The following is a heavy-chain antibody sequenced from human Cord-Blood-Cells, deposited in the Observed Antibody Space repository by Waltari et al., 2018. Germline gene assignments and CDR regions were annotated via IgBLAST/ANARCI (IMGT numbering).Heavy chain of an antibody. CDR1: GFTFSSYS. Sequence: EVQLVESGGGLVKPGGSLRLSCAASGFTFSSYSMNWVRQAPGKGLEWVSYISSSSSYIYYADSVKGRFTISRDNAKNSLYLQMNSLRAEDTAVYYCARSGYFGDAFDIWGQGTMVTGSS. V-gene: IGHV3-21*01. J-gene: IGHJ3*02. CDR2: ISSSSSYI. CDR3: ARSGYFGDAFDI. D-gene: IGHD3-10*01.